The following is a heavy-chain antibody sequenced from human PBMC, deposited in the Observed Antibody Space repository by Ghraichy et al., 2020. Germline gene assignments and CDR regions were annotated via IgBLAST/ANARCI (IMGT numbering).Heavy chain of an antibody. CDR2: ISGSGGST. CDR3: AKYYDSSGYYFLPAAFDI. V-gene: IGHV3-23*01. D-gene: IGHD3-22*01. J-gene: IGHJ3*02. Sequence: GGSLRLSCAASGFTFSSYAMSWVRQAPGKGLEWVSAISGSGGSTYYADSVKGRFTISRDNSKNTLYLQMNSLRAEDTAVYYYAKYYDSSGYYFLPAAFDIWGQGTMVTVSS. CDR1: GFTFSSYA.